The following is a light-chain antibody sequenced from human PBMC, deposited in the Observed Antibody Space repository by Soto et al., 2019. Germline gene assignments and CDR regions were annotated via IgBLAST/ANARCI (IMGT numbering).Light chain of an antibody. CDR2: DAS. Sequence: IQMTQSPSTLSASVGDRVTITCRASQSISSWLAWYQQTPGKAPKLLIYDASSLESGVPSRFSGSGSGTEFTLTISSLQPDDFAVYYCQQYNNWPLTFGGGTQVEIK. CDR1: QSISSW. CDR3: QQYNNWPLT. V-gene: IGKV1-5*01. J-gene: IGKJ4*01.